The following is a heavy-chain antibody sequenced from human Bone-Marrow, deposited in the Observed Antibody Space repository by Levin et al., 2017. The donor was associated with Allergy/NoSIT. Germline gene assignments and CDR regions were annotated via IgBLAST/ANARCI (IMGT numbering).Heavy chain of an antibody. J-gene: IGHJ5*02. CDR2: IYHSGST. V-gene: IGHV4-30-2*01. D-gene: IGHD3-16*01. CDR3: ARDKGGEEGWFDP. CDR1: GGSISSGGYS. Sequence: SPTLSLTCAVSGGSISSGGYSWSWIRQPPGKGLEWIGYIYHSGSTYYNPSLKSRVTISVDRSKNQFSLKLSSVTAADTAVYYCARDKGGEEGWFDPWGQGTLVTVSS.